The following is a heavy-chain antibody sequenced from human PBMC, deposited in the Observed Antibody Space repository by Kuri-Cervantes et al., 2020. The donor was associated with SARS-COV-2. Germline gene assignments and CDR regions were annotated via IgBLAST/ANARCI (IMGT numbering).Heavy chain of an antibody. CDR1: GFTFSSYS. J-gene: IGHJ6*02. CDR2: ISSSSSTI. Sequence: GESLKISCAASGFTFSSYSMNWVRQAPGKGLEWVSYISSSSSTIYYADSVKGRFTIPRDNAKNSLYLQMNSLRDEDTAVYYCARGGGNEDYYYGMDVWGQGTTVTVSS. D-gene: IGHD4-23*01. CDR3: ARGGGNEDYYYGMDV. V-gene: IGHV3-48*02.